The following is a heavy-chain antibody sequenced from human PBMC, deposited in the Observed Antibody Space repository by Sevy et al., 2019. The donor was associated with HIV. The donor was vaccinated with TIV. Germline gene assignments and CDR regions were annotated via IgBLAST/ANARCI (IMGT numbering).Heavy chain of an antibody. D-gene: IGHD3-22*01. CDR2: ISYDGSNK. V-gene: IGHV3-30*04. CDR3: ARDKDPYGVTMIVVVITNFDY. J-gene: IGHJ4*02. Sequence: GGSLRLSCVASGFTFSSYAMHWVRQAPGKGLEWVAVISYDGSNKYYADSVKGRFTISRDNSKNTLYLQMNSLRAEDTAVYYCARDKDPYGVTMIVVVITNFDYWGQGTLVTVSS. CDR1: GFTFSSYA.